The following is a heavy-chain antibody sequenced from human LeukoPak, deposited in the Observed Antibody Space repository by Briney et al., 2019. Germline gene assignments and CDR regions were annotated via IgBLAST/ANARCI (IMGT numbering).Heavy chain of an antibody. CDR2: IKQDGSEK. CDR3: ARVAVRGVIGDP. V-gene: IGHV3-7*03. Sequence: PGGSLRLSCAASGFTLSSYWMSWVRQAPGKGLEWVANIKQDGSEKYYVDSVKGRFTISRDNAKNSLYLQMNSLRAEDTAVYYCARVAVRGVIGDPWGQGTLVTVSS. CDR1: GFTLSSYW. J-gene: IGHJ5*02. D-gene: IGHD3-10*01.